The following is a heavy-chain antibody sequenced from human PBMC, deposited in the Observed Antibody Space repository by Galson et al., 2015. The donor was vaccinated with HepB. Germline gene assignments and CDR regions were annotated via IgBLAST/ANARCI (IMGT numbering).Heavy chain of an antibody. CDR1: GGSLSGSY. CDR2: IYYGGST. V-gene: IGHV4-59*01. CDR3: ARSGTSTSWLYYYYGMDV. J-gene: IGHJ6*02. Sequence: ETLSLTCTVSGGSLSGSYWSWTRQPPGKGLEWIGYIYYGGSTNYNPSLKSRVTMSLDISKNPFSLKLSSVTAADTAVYYCARSGTSTSWLYYYYGMDVWGQGTTVTVSS. D-gene: IGHD2-2*01.